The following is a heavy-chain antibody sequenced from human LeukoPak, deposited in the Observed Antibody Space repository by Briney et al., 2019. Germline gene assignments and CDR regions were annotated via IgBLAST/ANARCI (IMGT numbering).Heavy chain of an antibody. CDR3: ARHARSSTWDTWFDP. J-gene: IGHJ5*02. CDR2: IYYSGST. Sequence: SETLSLTCTVPGGSISSYYWTWIRQPPGKGLEWIGYIYYSGSTNYNPSLKSRVTISVDTSKNQFSLKLSSVTAADTAVYYCARHARSSTWDTWFDPWGQGTLVTVSS. CDR1: GGSISSYY. V-gene: IGHV4-59*08. D-gene: IGHD2/OR15-2a*01.